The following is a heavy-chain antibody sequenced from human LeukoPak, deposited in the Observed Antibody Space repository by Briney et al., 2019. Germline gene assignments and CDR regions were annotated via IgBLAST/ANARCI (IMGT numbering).Heavy chain of an antibody. CDR1: GFTFSNYW. Sequence: GGSLRLSCAASGFTFSNYWMSWVRQAPGKGLEWVANVRQRGSDKYYVDSVKGRFTISRDNAENSLYLQVNSLRAEDTAVYYCARGRYGGNSYYFDYWGQGTLVPVSS. CDR2: VRQRGSDK. J-gene: IGHJ4*02. D-gene: IGHD4-23*01. V-gene: IGHV3-7*01. CDR3: ARGRYGGNSYYFDY.